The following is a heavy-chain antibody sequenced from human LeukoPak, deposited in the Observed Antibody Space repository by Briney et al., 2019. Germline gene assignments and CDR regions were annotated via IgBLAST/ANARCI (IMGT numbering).Heavy chain of an antibody. J-gene: IGHJ3*02. D-gene: IGHD1-26*01. CDR1: GGSISSHY. CDR3: ARGGGYRYVFDI. Sequence: SETLSLTCTVSGGSISSHYWSWIRQPPGKGLEWIGYIYYSGSTNYNPSLKSRVTISVDTSKNQFSLKLSSVTAADTAVYYCARGGGYRYVFDIGAKGPMVPV. V-gene: IGHV4-59*11. CDR2: IYYSGST.